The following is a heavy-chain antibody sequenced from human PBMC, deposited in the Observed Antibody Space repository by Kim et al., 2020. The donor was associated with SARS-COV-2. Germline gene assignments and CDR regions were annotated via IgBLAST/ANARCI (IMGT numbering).Heavy chain of an antibody. CDR3: AYS. Sequence: GGSLRLSCAASGFTFSNYGMSWVRRASGKGLEWISAILASGTDTYYANSVKGRFTISSDNSKNKLYPQMKGHHAETKAVAYCAYS. J-gene: IGHJ5*01. CDR2: ILASGTDT. V-gene: IGHV3-23*01. CDR1: GFTFSNYG.